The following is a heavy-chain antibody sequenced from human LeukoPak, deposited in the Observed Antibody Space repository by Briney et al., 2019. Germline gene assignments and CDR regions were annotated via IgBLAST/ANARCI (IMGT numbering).Heavy chain of an antibody. CDR3: ARVGGDSSGYWGFDP. CDR1: GGSISSYY. Sequence: SETLSLTCTVSGGSISSYYWSWIRQPPGKGLEWIGYIYYSGSTNYNPSLKSRVTISVDTSKNQFSLKLSSVTAADTAVYYCARVGGDSSGYWGFDPWGQGTLITVSS. CDR2: IYYSGST. J-gene: IGHJ5*02. V-gene: IGHV4-59*01. D-gene: IGHD3-22*01.